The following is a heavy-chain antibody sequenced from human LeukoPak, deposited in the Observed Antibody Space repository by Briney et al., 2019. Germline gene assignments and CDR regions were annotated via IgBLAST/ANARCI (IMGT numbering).Heavy chain of an antibody. D-gene: IGHD2/OR15-2a*01. CDR2: IYYSGST. V-gene: IGHV4-59*12. CDR1: SDSISNYY. CDR3: ARAGKNSRTYDY. Sequence: PSETLSLTCTVSSDSISNYYWSWIRQPPGEGLEWIGHIYYSGSTKYNPSLQSRVTISVGTSKNQFSLKLSSVTAADTAIYYCARAGKNSRTYDYWGQGPLVTVSS. J-gene: IGHJ4*02.